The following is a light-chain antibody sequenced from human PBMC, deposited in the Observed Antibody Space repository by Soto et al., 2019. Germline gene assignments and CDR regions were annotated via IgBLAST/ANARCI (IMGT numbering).Light chain of an antibody. Sequence: SVLTQSPGTLSLSPGERATLSCRASQSVISYYLAWYQQKPGQAPRLLIYGASSRATGIPDRFSGSGDGTDVTQKIPRLEPQDVAVYDWQQYGTMAVGPGTRLEIK. CDR3: QQYGTMA. CDR1: QSVISYY. J-gene: IGKJ5*01. CDR2: GAS. V-gene: IGKV3-20*01.